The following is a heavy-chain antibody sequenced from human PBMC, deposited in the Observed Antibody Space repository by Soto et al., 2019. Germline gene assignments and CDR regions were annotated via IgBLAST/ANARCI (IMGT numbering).Heavy chain of an antibody. V-gene: IGHV1-69*01. CDR3: ARDHTGKLGTYDDLHV. CDR1: GGTFRSYA. CDR2: IIPLFGTT. J-gene: IGHJ3*01. Sequence: QVQLVQSGAEVKKPGSSMKVSCKASGGTFRSYAISWVRQAPGQGLEWMGGIIPLFGTTDYAQKFQGRVTITADESTSTAYMELSRLRPEDTAVYDCARDHTGKLGTYDDLHVWGQGTMVTVSS. D-gene: IGHD3-10*01.